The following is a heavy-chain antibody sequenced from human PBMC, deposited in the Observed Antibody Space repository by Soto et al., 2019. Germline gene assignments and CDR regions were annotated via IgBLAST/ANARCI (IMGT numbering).Heavy chain of an antibody. CDR3: ARSPTLYYYDSSGYYPLPDY. Sequence: QVQLVQSGAEVKKPGASVKVSCKASGYTFTSYYMHWVRQAPGQGLEWMGIINPSGGSTSYAQKFQGGVTMTRDTSTSTVYMELSSLRSEDTAVYYCARSPTLYYYDSSGYYPLPDYWGQGTLVTVSS. CDR1: GYTFTSYY. D-gene: IGHD3-22*01. J-gene: IGHJ4*02. V-gene: IGHV1-46*01. CDR2: INPSGGST.